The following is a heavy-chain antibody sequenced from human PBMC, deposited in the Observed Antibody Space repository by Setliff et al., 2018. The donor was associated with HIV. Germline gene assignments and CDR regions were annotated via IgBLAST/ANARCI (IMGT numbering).Heavy chain of an antibody. CDR3: ARASYYYDSSGWVDY. V-gene: IGHV3-11*03. CDR2: ISSSSSYT. CDR1: GFAFSDYD. D-gene: IGHD3-22*01. Sequence: GGSLRLSCATSGFAFSDYDFHWVRQVTGEGLEWVSYISSSSSYTNYADSVKGRFTISRDNAKNSLYLQMNSLRAEDTAVYYCARASYYYDSSGWVDYWGQGTLVTVSS. J-gene: IGHJ4*02.